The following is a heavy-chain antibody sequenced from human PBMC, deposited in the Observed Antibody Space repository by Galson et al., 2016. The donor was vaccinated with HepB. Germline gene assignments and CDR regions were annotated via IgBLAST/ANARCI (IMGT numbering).Heavy chain of an antibody. CDR2: IRSKANSYAT. CDR3: TTGEAIVGAAYMRGAFDI. J-gene: IGHJ3*02. D-gene: IGHD2-15*01. CDR1: GFTFSDSA. V-gene: IGHV3-73*01. Sequence: SLRLSCAASGFTFSDSAMHWVRQASGKGLEWVGRIRSKANSYATAYGVSVKGRFTISRDDSENTAYLQMNSLKAEDTAVYYCTTGEAIVGAAYMRGAFDIWGPGTMVTVSS.